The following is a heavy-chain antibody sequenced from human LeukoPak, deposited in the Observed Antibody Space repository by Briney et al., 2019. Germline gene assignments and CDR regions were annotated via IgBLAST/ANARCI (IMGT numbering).Heavy chain of an antibody. D-gene: IGHD1-26*01. J-gene: IGHJ4*02. V-gene: IGHV3-23*01. CDR3: AKDLGRYRNNFFDY. Sequence: GGSLRLSCAASGFTVSSNSMSWVRQAPDKGLEWVSTISGSGGGTYYADSVKGRFTISRDDSKNTLYLQMNSLRADDTAVYYCAKDLGRYRNNFFDYWGQGNLVTVSS. CDR2: ISGSGGGT. CDR1: GFTVSSNS.